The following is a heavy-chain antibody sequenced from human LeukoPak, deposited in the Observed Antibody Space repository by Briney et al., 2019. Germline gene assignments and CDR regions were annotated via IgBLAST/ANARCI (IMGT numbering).Heavy chain of an antibody. CDR1: GGSISSSSYY. D-gene: IGHD3-22*01. CDR3: AREGITVNQNYFDY. V-gene: IGHV4-39*07. CDR2: IYYSGST. J-gene: IGHJ4*02. Sequence: SETLSLTCTVSGGSISSSSYYWGWIRQPPGKRLEWIGSIYYSGSTYYNPSLKSRVTISVDTSKNQFSLKLTSVTAADTAVYYCAREGITVNQNYFDYWGQGTLVTVSS.